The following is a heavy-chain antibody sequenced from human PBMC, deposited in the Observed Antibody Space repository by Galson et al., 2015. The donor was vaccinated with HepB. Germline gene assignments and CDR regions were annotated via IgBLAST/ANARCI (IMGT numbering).Heavy chain of an antibody. CDR2: ISSSSSYI. D-gene: IGHD3-10*02. CDR1: GFTFSSYS. CDR3: ARDDVRGPISAYYMDV. Sequence: SLRLSCAASGFTFSSYSMNWVRQAPGKGLEWVSSISSSSSYIYYADSVKGRFTISRDNAKNSLYLQMNSLRAEDTAVYYCARDDVRGPISAYYMDVWGKGTTVTVSS. J-gene: IGHJ6*03. V-gene: IGHV3-21*01.